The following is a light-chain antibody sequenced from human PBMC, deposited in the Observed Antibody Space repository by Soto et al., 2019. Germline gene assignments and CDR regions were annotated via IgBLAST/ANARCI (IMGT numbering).Light chain of an antibody. J-gene: IGKJ1*01. CDR2: GAS. CDR1: QSVSSNY. V-gene: IGKV3-20*01. CDR3: QQFDRSLPSWT. Sequence: ETVLTQSPGTLSLSPGERATLSCRASQSVSSNYLAWYQHIPGQAPRLLIYGASTRATGIPDRFSGSGSRTDFTLIISRLVPEDFAVYYCQQFDRSLPSWTFGQGAKVE.